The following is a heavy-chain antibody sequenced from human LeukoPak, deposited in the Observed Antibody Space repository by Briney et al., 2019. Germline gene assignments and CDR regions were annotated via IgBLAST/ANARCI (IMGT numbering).Heavy chain of an antibody. Sequence: GASVKVSCKASGGTFSSYAISWVRQAPGQGLEWMGGIIPIFGTANYAQKFQGRVTITADKSTSTAYMELSSLRSEDTAVYYCARDRKYYYGSGSYYPITVWGQGTLVTVSS. CDR3: ARDRKYYYGSGSYYPITV. CDR1: GGTFSSYA. J-gene: IGHJ4*02. CDR2: IIPIFGTA. D-gene: IGHD3-10*01. V-gene: IGHV1-69*06.